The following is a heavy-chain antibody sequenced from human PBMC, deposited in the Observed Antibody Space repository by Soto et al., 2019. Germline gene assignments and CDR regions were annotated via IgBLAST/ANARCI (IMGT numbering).Heavy chain of an antibody. Sequence: EEQLVESGGGLVQPGGSLRLSCAASGFTFSSYWMHWVRQAPGKGLMWVSRITPDGSSTNYADSVKGRFTMSRDNAKNTLYLQMNSLGAEDTAVYYCTRDTFGPNDSWGQGTLVTVSS. V-gene: IGHV3-74*01. CDR2: ITPDGSST. CDR1: GFTFSSYW. CDR3: TRDTFGPNDS. J-gene: IGHJ4*02. D-gene: IGHD3-10*01.